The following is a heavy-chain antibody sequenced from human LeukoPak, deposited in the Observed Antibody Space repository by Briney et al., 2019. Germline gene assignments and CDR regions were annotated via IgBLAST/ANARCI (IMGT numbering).Heavy chain of an antibody. D-gene: IGHD3-22*01. CDR1: GFTFSTYG. CDR3: ARDIWDNKGYYTDY. Sequence: PGGSLRLSCAASGFTFSTYGFHWVRQAPGEGLEWATFISNDGITRYYAESVKGRFTIFRDNSKSTLYLQMNNLRAEDTAVYYCARDIWDNKGYYTDYWGQGTLVTVSS. J-gene: IGHJ4*02. CDR2: ISNDGITR. V-gene: IGHV3-33*01.